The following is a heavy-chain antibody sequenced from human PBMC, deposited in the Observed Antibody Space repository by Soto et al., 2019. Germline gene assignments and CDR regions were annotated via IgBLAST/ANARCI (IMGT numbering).Heavy chain of an antibody. CDR1: GGTFSSYA. Sequence: QVQLVQSGAEVKKPGSSVKVSCKASGGTFSSYAISWVRQAPGQGLEWMGGIIPISETTNYAQKFQGRVTMTADESKSTAYMELSSLRPEDTALYYCARSQVSSTSLVISYYYYYGMDVWGQGTRVTVSS. D-gene: IGHD2-2*01. V-gene: IGHV1-69*01. J-gene: IGHJ6*02. CDR3: ARSQVSSTSLVISYYYYYGMDV. CDR2: IIPISETT.